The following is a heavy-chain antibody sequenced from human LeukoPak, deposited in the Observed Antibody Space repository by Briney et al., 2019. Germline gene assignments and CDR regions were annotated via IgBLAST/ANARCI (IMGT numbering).Heavy chain of an antibody. CDR1: GITFSTYA. Sequence: GGSLRLSCAASGITFSTYAMNWVRQAPGKGLEWVSGISGSESTTYYADSVKGRFTISRDNSKNTLYLQMNSLRAEDTATYYCAAYFDYWAQGTLVTVSS. J-gene: IGHJ4*02. V-gene: IGHV3-23*01. CDR2: ISGSESTT. CDR3: AAYFDY.